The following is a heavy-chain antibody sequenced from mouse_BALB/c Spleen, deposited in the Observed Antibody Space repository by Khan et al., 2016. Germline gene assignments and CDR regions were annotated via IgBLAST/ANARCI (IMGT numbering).Heavy chain of an antibody. CDR2: LHSNGGST. D-gene: IGHD2-14*01. CDR1: GFTFSTYG. J-gene: IGHJ2*01. Sequence: EVELVEPGGGLVQPGGSLKLSCAASGFTFSTYGMSWVRQTPDKRLELVATLHSNGGSTYYPDSVKGRVTTSRDNAQKTQYMQMSSLKSEDTAMYYCTRENYRYYVDYWGQGTTRPFAS. CDR3: TRENYRYYVDY. V-gene: IGHV5-6-3*01.